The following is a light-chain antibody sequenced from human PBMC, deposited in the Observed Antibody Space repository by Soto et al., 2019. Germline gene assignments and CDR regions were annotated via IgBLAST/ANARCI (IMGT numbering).Light chain of an antibody. CDR1: QNIERW. Sequence: DIQMTQSPSTLSASVGDRVTITCRASQNIERWLAWYQQKPGKAPKLLLYDVSSLESGVPSRFSGSGSATEFTLTISGLQPDDFATYYCQQYNTYSITFGQGTRLEIK. CDR2: DVS. V-gene: IGKV1-5*01. CDR3: QQYNTYSIT. J-gene: IGKJ5*01.